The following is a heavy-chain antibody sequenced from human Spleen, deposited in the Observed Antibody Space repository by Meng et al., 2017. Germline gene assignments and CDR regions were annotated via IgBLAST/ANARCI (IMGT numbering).Heavy chain of an antibody. CDR1: GGSFSGYY. CDR2: INHSGST. CDR3: ARGRFVQRLFDY. Sequence: QVQLQQWGAGLLKPSETLSLTCAVYGGSFSGYYWSWIRQPPGKGLEWIGEINHSGSTNYNPSLKSRVTISVDTSKNQFSLKLSSVTAADTAVYYCARGRFVQRLFDYWCEGTLVTVPQ. J-gene: IGHJ4*02. V-gene: IGHV4-34*01. D-gene: IGHD6-19*01.